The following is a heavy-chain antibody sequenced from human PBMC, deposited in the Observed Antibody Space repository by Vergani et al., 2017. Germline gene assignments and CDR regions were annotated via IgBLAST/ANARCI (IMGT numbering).Heavy chain of an antibody. CDR2: IYPGDSDT. CDR3: ARGKIVGATTEGFDY. J-gene: IGHJ4*02. V-gene: IGHV5-51*01. D-gene: IGHD1-26*01. Sequence: EVQLVQSGAAVKKPGESLKISCEGAGYSFTSYWIGWVRQMPGKGLEWMGIIYPGDSDTRYSPSFQSQLTISVDKSISTAYLQWSSLKASDTAMYYCARGKIVGATTEGFDYWGQGTLLTVSS. CDR1: GYSFTSYW.